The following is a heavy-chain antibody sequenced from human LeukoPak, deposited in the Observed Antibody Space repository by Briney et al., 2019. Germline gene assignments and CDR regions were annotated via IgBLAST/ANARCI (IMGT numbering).Heavy chain of an antibody. Sequence: SETLSLTCAVSGGSISSGGYSWSWIRQPPGKGLEWIEYIYHSGSTYYNPSLKSRVTISVDTSKNQFSLKLSSVTAADTAVYYCARDLLNEGNHLDYWGQGTLVTVSS. CDR1: GGSISSGGYS. J-gene: IGHJ4*02. D-gene: IGHD4-23*01. V-gene: IGHV4-30-2*05. CDR2: IYHSGST. CDR3: ARDLLNEGNHLDY.